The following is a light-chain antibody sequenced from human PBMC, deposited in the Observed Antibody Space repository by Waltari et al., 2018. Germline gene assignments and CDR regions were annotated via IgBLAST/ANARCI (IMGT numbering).Light chain of an antibody. Sequence: SALTXXASXSGSPGXXXTXXXTXXXXXFXXXXLFSXYQQHPGKAPKLRIYEGSKRPSGVSNRFSGSKSGNTASLTISGLQAEDEADYYCCSYAGSSTSYVFGTGTKVTVL. J-gene: IGLJ1*01. CDR2: EGS. CDR3: CSYAGSSTSYV. V-gene: IGLV2-23*01. CDR1: XXXFXXXXL.